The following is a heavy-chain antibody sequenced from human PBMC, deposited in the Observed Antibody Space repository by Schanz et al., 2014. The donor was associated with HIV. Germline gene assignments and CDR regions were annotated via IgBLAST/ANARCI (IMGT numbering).Heavy chain of an antibody. V-gene: IGHV4-34*02. J-gene: IGHJ1*01. CDR3: GTVALYCIGDNCAPYFQH. CDR1: DESLSGYY. Sequence: QVQVQQWGAGLLKPSATLSLTCGVSDESLSGYYWSWIRQIPGKGLEWIGEIRDGGSTYYNPSVKGRVSISLGGPKKVAPWKLKSWTAADTAVYYCGTVALYCIGDNCAPYFQHWGPGTMVTVSS. D-gene: IGHD2-15*01. CDR2: IRDGGST.